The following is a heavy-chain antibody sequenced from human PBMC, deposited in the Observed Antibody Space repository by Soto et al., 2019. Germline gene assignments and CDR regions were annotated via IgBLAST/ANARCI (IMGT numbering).Heavy chain of an antibody. CDR2: IDSDGSST. D-gene: IGHD1-26*01. CDR1: GFTFSSYW. CDR3: ARGTGGSYYGDWVY. Sequence: GGSLRLSCAASGFTFSSYWMHWVRQAPGKGLVWVSRIDSDGSSTSYADSVKGRFTISRDNARNTLYLQMNSLRAEDTAVYYCARGTGGSYYGDWVYWGRGTLVTVSS. V-gene: IGHV3-74*01. J-gene: IGHJ4*02.